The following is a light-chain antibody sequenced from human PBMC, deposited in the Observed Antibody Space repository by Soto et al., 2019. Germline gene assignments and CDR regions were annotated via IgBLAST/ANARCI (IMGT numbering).Light chain of an antibody. J-gene: IGKJ1*01. CDR2: DAS. CDR1: QSIGNW. CDR3: QQYNSYSSM. V-gene: IGKV1-5*01. Sequence: DIQMTQSPSTLSASLGDRVTITCRASQSIGNWLSWYQQKPGKAPKLLIYDASTLESGVPSRFSGSGSGTEFTLTISSLQPDDFATYYCQQYNSYSSMFGHGTKVDI.